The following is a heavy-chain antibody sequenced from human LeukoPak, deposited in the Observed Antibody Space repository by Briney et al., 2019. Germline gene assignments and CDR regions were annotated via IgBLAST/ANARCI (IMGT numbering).Heavy chain of an antibody. CDR2: IIPIFGTA. V-gene: IGHV1-69*05. D-gene: IGHD6-13*01. Sequence: SVKVSCKASGGTFSSYAISWVRQAPGQGLEWMGRIIPIFGTANYAQKFQGRVTITTDESTSTAYMELSSLRSEVTAVYYCARDSSSWTYFDYWGQGTLVTVSS. CDR3: ARDSSSWTYFDY. J-gene: IGHJ4*02. CDR1: GGTFSSYA.